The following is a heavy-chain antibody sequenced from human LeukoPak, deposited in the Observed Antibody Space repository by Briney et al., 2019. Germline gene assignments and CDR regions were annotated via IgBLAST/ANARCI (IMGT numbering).Heavy chain of an antibody. CDR1: GGSISSYY. CDR2: IYYSGST. CDR3: ARDPRIAAAGTFWFDP. D-gene: IGHD6-13*01. V-gene: IGHV4-59*01. J-gene: IGHJ5*02. Sequence: PSETLSLTCTVPGGSISSYYWSWIRQPPGKGLEWIGYIYYSGSTNYNPSLKSRVTISVDTSKNQFSLKLSSVTAADTAVYYCARDPRIAAAGTFWFDPWGQGTLVTVSS.